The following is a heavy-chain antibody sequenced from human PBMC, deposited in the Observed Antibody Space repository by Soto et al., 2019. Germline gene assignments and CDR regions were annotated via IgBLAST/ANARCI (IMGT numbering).Heavy chain of an antibody. CDR2: LTPVFRTA. CDR3: AGVDCGGGTCYSGGVDY. V-gene: IGHV1-69*01. J-gene: IGHJ4*02. CDR1: GASFYNFA. Sequence: QVDLVQSGAEVKKPGSSVTVSCKASGASFYNFALYWVRQAPGQGLEWVGGLTPVFRTANYSQKFQGRVTITADESTTTAYMELSNLRSDDTAVFYCAGVDCGGGTCYSGGVDYWGQRTLVTVSS. D-gene: IGHD2-15*01.